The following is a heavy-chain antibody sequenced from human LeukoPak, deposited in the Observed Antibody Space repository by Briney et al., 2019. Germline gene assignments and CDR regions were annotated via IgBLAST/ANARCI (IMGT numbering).Heavy chain of an antibody. Sequence: SETLSLTCTVSGGSISSGDYYWSWIRQPPGKGLEWIGYIYYSGSTYYNPSLKSRVTISVDTSKNQFSLKLSSVTAADTAVYYCARGGVDYYDSSGPIDYWGQGTLVTVSS. CDR2: IYYSGST. CDR3: ARGGVDYYDSSGPIDY. V-gene: IGHV4-30-4*01. D-gene: IGHD3-22*01. CDR1: GGSISSGDYY. J-gene: IGHJ4*02.